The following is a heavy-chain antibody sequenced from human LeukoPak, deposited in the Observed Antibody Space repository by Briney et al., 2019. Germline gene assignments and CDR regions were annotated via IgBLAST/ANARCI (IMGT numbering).Heavy chain of an antibody. V-gene: IGHV1-46*01. J-gene: IGHJ6*02. CDR2: INPSGGST. CDR1: GYTFTSYY. Sequence: ASVKVSCKASGYTFTSYYMHWVRQAPGQGLEWMGIINPSGGSTSYAQKFQGRVTMTRDTSTSTVYMELSSLRSEDTAVYYCARALEGDYYYYCYGMDVWGQGTTVTVSS. D-gene: IGHD2-21*02. CDR3: ARALEGDYYYYCYGMDV.